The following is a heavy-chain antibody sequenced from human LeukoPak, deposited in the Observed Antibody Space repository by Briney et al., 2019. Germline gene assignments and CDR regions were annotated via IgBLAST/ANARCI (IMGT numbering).Heavy chain of an antibody. CDR2: ISWNSGSI. D-gene: IGHD3-10*01. CDR3: LQYGAGST. CDR1: GFPFDDYA. Sequence: GGSLRLSCAASGFPFDDYAMHWVRQAPGKGLEWVSGISWNSGSIGYADSVKGRFTISRDNAKNSLYLQMNSLRAEDTALYYCLQYGAGSTWGQGTLVTVSS. J-gene: IGHJ4*02. V-gene: IGHV3-9*01.